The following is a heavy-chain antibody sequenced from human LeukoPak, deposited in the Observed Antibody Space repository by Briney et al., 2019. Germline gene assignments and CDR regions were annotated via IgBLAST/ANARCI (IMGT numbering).Heavy chain of an antibody. J-gene: IGHJ4*02. CDR1: GYSISSGYY. CDR2: IYHSGTT. D-gene: IGHD5-12*01. CDR3: ARGTSTIVATFSY. V-gene: IGHV4-38-2*02. Sequence: PSETLSLTWTVSGYSISSGYYWGWIRQPPGKGLEWIGSIYHSGTTYYNPSLKSRVTISVDTSKNQFSLRLSSVTAADTAVYYCARGTSTIVATFSYWGQGTLVTVSS.